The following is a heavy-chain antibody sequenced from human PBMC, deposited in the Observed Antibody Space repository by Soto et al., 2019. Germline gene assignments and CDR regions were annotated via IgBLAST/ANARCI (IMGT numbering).Heavy chain of an antibody. D-gene: IGHD5-12*01. J-gene: IGHJ4*02. CDR2: IRSKANSYAT. V-gene: IGHV3-73*02. CDR1: GFSFSGSA. CDR3: TLVRGYSGYLFDY. Sequence: EVQLVESGGGLVQPGGSLKLSCAASGFSFSGSAMHWVRQASGKGLEWVGRIRSKANSYATAYAASVKGRFTISRDDSKNTAYLQMNSPKTEDTAVYYCTLVRGYSGYLFDYWGQGTLVTVSS.